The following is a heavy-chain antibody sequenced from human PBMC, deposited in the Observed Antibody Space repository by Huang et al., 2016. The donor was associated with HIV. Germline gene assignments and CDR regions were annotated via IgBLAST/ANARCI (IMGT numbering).Heavy chain of an antibody. J-gene: IGHJ4*02. D-gene: IGHD6-6*01. CDR3: AKDWSLGSSSFPDY. CDR1: GYTFTDYK. V-gene: IGHV1-2*02. CDR2: INPKSGGT. Sequence: QVQLVQSGAEVQKPGASVKVSCKASGYTFTDYKIHWVRQAPGQGLEWMGWINPKSGGTNDAQKFQGRVTMTRETSISTAYMELRRLRSDDTAVYYCAKDWSLGSSSFPDYWGQGTLVTVSS.